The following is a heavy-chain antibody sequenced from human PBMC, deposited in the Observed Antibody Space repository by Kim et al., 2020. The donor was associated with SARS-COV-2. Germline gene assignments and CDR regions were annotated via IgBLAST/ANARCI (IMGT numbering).Heavy chain of an antibody. CDR1: GFTFSNYD. Sequence: GGSLRLSCAASGFTFSNYDMRWIRQAPGKGLEWVSDISSSSSNKNYADSVKGRFTISRDNAKNTLYLQMNSLRAEDTAVYYCARTQGQHVRMLSFGGFISYRMDDWGQGTLVTVSS. D-gene: IGHD3-16*01. V-gene: IGHV3-11*06. CDR3: ARTQGQHVRMLSFGGFISYRMDD. CDR2: ISSSSSNK. J-gene: IGHJ4*03.